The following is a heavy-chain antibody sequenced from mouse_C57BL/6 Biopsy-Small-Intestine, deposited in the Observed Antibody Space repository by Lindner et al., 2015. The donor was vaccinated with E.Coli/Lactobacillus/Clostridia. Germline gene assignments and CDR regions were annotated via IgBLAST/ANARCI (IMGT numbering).Heavy chain of an antibody. D-gene: IGHD2-1*01. Sequence: VQLQESGGDLVKPGGSLKLSCAASGFTFSSYGMSWVRQTPDKRLEWVATISSGGSYTYYPDSVKGRFTISRDNAKNTLYLQMSSLKSEDTAMYYCARPGLYGNQYYFDYWGQGTTLTVSS. CDR2: ISSGGSYT. J-gene: IGHJ2*01. CDR1: GFTFSSYG. V-gene: IGHV5-6*01. CDR3: ARPGLYGNQYYFDY.